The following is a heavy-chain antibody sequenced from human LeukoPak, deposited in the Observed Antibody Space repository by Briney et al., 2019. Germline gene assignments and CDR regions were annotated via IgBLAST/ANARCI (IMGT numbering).Heavy chain of an antibody. J-gene: IGHJ3*02. D-gene: IGHD3-3*01. CDR3: ARQAPDYDFWSGPSKQAFDI. CDR1: GGSISSYY. V-gene: IGHV4-59*08. Sequence: KPSETLSLTCTVSGGSISSYYWSWIRQPPGKGLEWIGYTYYSGSTNYNPSLKSRVTISVDTSKNQFSLKLSSVTAADTAVYYCARQAPDYDFWSGPSKQAFDIWGQGTMVTVSS. CDR2: TYYSGST.